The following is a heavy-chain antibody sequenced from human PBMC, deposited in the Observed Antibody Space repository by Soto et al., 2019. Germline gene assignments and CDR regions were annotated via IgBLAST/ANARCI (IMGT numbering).Heavy chain of an antibody. V-gene: IGHV4-59*12. CDR3: ARDPAP. Sequence: SETLSLTCTVSGGSSSNYYWNWIRQSPGKGLEWIGYIYYSGSTYYNPSLKSRVTISVDTSKNQFSLKLTSVTAADTAVYYCARDPAPWGQGTLVTVSS. CDR2: IYYSGST. CDR1: GGSSSNYY. J-gene: IGHJ5*02.